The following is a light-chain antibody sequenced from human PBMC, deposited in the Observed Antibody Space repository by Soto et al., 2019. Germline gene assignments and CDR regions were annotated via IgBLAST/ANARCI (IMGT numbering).Light chain of an antibody. CDR2: DVT. J-gene: IGLJ2*01. CDR3: SSYSRSTTHVV. CDR1: SSDIGGFNY. V-gene: IGLV2-14*03. Sequence: QSALTQPASVSGSPGRSVTISCTGTSSDIGGFNYVSWYQHLPGRAPKLIIYDVTNRPSGISYRFSASKSGGTASLTISGLQAEDEAYYYCSSYSRSTTHVVFGGGTKLNVL.